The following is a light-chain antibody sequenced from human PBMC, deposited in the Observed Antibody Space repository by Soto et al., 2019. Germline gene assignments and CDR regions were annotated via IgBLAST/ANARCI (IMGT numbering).Light chain of an antibody. V-gene: IGLV3-25*03. J-gene: IGLJ3*02. CDR2: RDS. Sequence: SYELTQPPSVSVSPGQTARITCSGDVLAKQYTYWFQQKPGQAPVLVIFRDSERPSGIPARFSGSSSGATVTLTINGVQAEDEADYYCQSADISGVVGVVFGGGTKLTVL. CDR3: QSADISGVVGVV. CDR1: VLAKQY.